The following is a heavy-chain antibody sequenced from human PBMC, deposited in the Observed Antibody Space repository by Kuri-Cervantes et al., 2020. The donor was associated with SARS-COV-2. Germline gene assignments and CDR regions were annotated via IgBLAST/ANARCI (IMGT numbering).Heavy chain of an antibody. D-gene: IGHD3-16*01. Sequence: GGSLRLSCAASGFTFSSYGMHWVRQAPGKGLEWVAFIRYDGSNKYYADSVKGRFTISRDNSKNTLYLQMNSLRAEDTAVYYCAKDNQVWDYMDYWGQGTLVTVS. V-gene: IGHV3-30*02. J-gene: IGHJ4*02. CDR1: GFTFSSYG. CDR2: IRYDGSNK. CDR3: AKDNQVWDYMDY.